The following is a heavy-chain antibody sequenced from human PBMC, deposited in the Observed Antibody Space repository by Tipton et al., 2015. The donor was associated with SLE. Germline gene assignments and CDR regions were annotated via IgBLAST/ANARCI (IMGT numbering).Heavy chain of an antibody. V-gene: IGHV4-38-2*01. CDR1: GYSISTDYC. D-gene: IGHD1-26*01. J-gene: IGHJ6*02. CDR2: VFYSGNT. CDR3: ARVGWGGDV. Sequence: TLSLTCAVSGYSISTDYCWGWIRQPPGKGLEWIGTVFYSGNTYYSPSLKSRVIISVDTSKDQFSLKLTSVTAADTAVYYCARVGWGGDVWGQGTTVTVSS.